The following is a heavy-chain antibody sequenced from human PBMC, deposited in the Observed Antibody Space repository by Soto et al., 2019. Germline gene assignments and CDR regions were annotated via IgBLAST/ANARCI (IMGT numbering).Heavy chain of an antibody. CDR2: IYYSGST. J-gene: IGHJ3*02. CDR3: ARWAVDTIFGVVIKPLRAFDI. D-gene: IGHD3-3*01. V-gene: IGHV4-59*08. CDR1: GGSISSYY. Sequence: SETLSLTCTVSGGSISSYYWSWIRQPPGKGLEWIGYIYYSGSTNYNPSLKSRVTISVDTSKNQFSLKLSSVTAADTAVYYCARWAVDTIFGVVIKPLRAFDIWGQGTMVTVSS.